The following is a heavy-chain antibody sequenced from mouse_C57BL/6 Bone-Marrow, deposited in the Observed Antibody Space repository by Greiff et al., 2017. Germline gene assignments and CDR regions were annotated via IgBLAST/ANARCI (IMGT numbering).Heavy chain of an antibody. CDR1: GYTFTDYE. CDR3: TRKGAYSNYLAWFAY. J-gene: IGHJ3*01. V-gene: IGHV1-15*01. Sequence: VQLQQSGAELVRPGASVTLSCKASGYTFTDYEMHWVKQTPVHGLEWIGAIDPETGGTAYNQKFKGTAILTADKSSSTAYMALRSLTSEDSAVYYCTRKGAYSNYLAWFAYWGQGTLVTVSA. CDR2: IDPETGGT. D-gene: IGHD2-5*01.